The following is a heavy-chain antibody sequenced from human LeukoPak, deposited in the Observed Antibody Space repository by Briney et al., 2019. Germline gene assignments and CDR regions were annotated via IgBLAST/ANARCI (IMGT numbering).Heavy chain of an antibody. J-gene: IGHJ4*02. CDR1: GGSISSGGYY. V-gene: IGHV4-31*03. Sequence: PSQTLSLTCTVSGGSISSGGYYWSWIRQPPGKGLEWIGYIYYSGSTNYNPSLKSRVTMSVDTSKNQFSLKLSSVTAADTAVYYCAREGAGGGWGQGTLVTVSS. CDR2: IYYSGST. CDR3: AREGAGGG. D-gene: IGHD3-10*01.